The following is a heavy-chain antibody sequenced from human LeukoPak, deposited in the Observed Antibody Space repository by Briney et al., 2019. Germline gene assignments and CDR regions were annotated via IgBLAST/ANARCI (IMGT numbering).Heavy chain of an antibody. J-gene: IGHJ4*02. V-gene: IGHV5-51*01. CDR2: IYPGDSDT. CDR1: GYSFTSYW. D-gene: IGHD3-10*01. CDR3: ARGGQPRSHDYYGSGSYYNY. Sequence: GESLKISCKGSGYSFTSYWIGWVRQMPGKGLEWMGIIYPGDSDTRYSPSFQGQVTISADKSISTAYLQWSSLKASDTAMYYCARGGQPRSHDYYGSGSYYNYWGQGTLVTVSS.